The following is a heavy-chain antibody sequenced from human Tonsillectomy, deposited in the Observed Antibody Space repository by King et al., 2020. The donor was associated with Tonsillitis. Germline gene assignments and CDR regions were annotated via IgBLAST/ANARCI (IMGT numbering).Heavy chain of an antibody. CDR2: ISYSGRT. J-gene: IGHJ6*02. Sequence: QLQESGPGLVKPSETLSLTCTVSGGSISTYFWSWIRQPPGKGLEWIGYISYSGRTDYNPSLKSRVTISLDTSTKQFSLKLNSFTAADTAVYYCARDYRITVDGNYSSYYGLDVWGQGTTVTVSS. CDR1: GGSISTYF. CDR3: ARDYRITVDGNYSSYYGLDV. V-gene: IGHV4-59*01. D-gene: IGHD6-19*01.